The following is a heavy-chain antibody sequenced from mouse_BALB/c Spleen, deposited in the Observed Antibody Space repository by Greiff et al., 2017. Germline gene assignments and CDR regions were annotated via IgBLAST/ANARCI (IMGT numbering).Heavy chain of an antibody. V-gene: IGHV5-17*02. CDR2: ISSGSSTI. J-gene: IGHJ4*01. D-gene: IGHD2-4*01. CDR1: GFTFSSFG. Sequence: EVMLVESGGGLVQPGGSRKLSCAASGFTFSSFGMHWVRQAPEKGLEWVAYISSGSSTIYYADTVKGRFTISRDNPKNTLFLQMTSLRSEDTAMYYCARSMITATTIYYYAMDYWGQGTSVTVSS. CDR3: ARSMITATTIYYYAMDY.